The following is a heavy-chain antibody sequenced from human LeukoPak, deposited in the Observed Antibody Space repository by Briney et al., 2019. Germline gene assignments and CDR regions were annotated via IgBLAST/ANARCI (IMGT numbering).Heavy chain of an antibody. CDR1: GGSIRSYY. J-gene: IGHJ2*01. V-gene: IGHV4-59*01. Sequence: SETLSLTCTVSGGSIRSYYWSWIRQPPGKGLEWVGFAHYSGSTNYNPSLKSRVTISVDTSKSQFSLKLISVTAADTAVYYCASKMSTYWFFDVWGRGTLVTVSS. CDR3: ASKMSTYWFFDV. CDR2: AHYSGST. D-gene: IGHD5-24*01.